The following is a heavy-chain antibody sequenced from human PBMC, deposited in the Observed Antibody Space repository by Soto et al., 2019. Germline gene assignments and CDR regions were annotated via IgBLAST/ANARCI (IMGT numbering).Heavy chain of an antibody. Sequence: QVQLQESGPGLAKPSETLSLTCTVSGGSISNYYWSWIRQPPGKGLEWIGYIYYSGSTNYNPSLNSRATISVDTSKNQFSLKLSSVTAGDTAVYYCARDRTTPYSQYGMDVWGQGTTVIVSS. CDR2: IYYSGST. D-gene: IGHD1-7*01. J-gene: IGHJ6*02. V-gene: IGHV4-59*01. CDR3: ARDRTTPYSQYGMDV. CDR1: GGSISNYY.